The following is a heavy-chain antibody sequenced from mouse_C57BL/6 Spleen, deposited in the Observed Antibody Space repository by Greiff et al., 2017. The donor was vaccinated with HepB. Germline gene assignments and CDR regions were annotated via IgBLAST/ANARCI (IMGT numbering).Heavy chain of an antibody. CDR1: GFSLTSYA. CDR2: IWTGGGT. J-gene: IGHJ2*01. CDR3: ARVGYYGSPYYFDY. Sequence: QVQLQQSGPGLVAPSQSLSITCTVSGFSLTSYAISWVRQPPGKGLEWLGVIWTGGGTNYNSALKSRLSISKDNSKSQVVLKMNSLQTDDTARYYCARVGYYGSPYYFDYWGQGTTLTVSS. D-gene: IGHD1-1*01. V-gene: IGHV2-9-1*01.